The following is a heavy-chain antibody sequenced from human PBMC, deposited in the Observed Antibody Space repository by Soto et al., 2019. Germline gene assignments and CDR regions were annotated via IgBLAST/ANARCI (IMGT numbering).Heavy chain of an antibody. Sequence: QLQLQESGPGLVKPSQTLSLTCDVSGGSMSSGGYSWGWIRQPPGKGLECIGYIYPSGSTYYKPSRMTRATISVDRSKNQFSRNLRSVTAADTAVYYGVRVPAAGRPYFDYGGRGTLVTVSS. J-gene: IGHJ4*02. V-gene: IGHV4-30-2*01. CDR3: VRVPAAGRPYFDY. CDR1: GGSMSSGGYS. CDR2: IYPSGST. D-gene: IGHD6-13*01.